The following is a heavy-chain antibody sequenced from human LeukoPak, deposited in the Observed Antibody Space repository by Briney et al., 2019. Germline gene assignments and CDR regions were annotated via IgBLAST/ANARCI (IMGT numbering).Heavy chain of an antibody. V-gene: IGHV3-23*01. D-gene: IGHD6-19*01. J-gene: IGHJ4*02. CDR2: IFCSGGSA. CDR1: GITLSNYG. Sequence: PGGSLRLFCVVSGITLSNYGMSWVRQAPGKGLEWVSGIFCSGGSAHYADSVKGRFIISRDNSQNTVYLQMNSLRAEDTAVYYCGKTTTGYSSGRNPAWPVDYWGQGTLVTVSS. CDR3: GKTTTGYSSGRNPAWPVDY.